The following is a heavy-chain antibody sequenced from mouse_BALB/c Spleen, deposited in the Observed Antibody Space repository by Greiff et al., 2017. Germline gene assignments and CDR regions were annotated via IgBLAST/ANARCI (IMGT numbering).Heavy chain of an antibody. CDR1: GFSLTSYG. D-gene: IGHD1-1*02. Sequence: VKLQESGPGLVAPSQSLSITCTVSGFSLTSYGVHWVRQPPGKGLEWLGVIWAGGSTNYNSALMSRLSISKDNSKSQVFLKMNSLQTDDTAMYYCARGGGGSYYFDYWGQGTTLTVSA. CDR3: ARGGGGSYYFDY. J-gene: IGHJ2*01. CDR2: IWAGGST. V-gene: IGHV2-9*02.